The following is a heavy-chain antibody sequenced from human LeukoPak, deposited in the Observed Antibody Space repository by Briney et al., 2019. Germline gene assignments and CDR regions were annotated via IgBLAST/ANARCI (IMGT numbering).Heavy chain of an antibody. CDR1: GGSFSGYY. J-gene: IGHJ4*02. Sequence: SETLSLTCAVYGGSFSGYYWSWIRQPPGKGLEWIGEINHSGSTNHNPSLKSRVTISVDTSKNQFSLKLSSVTAADTAVYYCARVWYYDFWSGYSLPYFDYWGQGTLVTVSS. CDR2: INHSGST. CDR3: ARVWYYDFWSGYSLPYFDY. D-gene: IGHD3-3*01. V-gene: IGHV4-34*01.